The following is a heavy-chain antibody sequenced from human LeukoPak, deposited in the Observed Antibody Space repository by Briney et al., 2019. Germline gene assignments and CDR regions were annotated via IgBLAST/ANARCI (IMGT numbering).Heavy chain of an antibody. V-gene: IGHV3-23*01. Sequence: GGSLRLSCAASGFSFSNYAMSWVRQAPGKGLEWVSAISGSGGSTYYADSVEGRFTISRDNSKNTLYLQMNSLRAEDTAVYYCAKVPVVAATSPFDYWGQGTLVTVSS. CDR3: AKVPVVAATSPFDY. CDR2: ISGSGGST. CDR1: GFSFSNYA. J-gene: IGHJ4*02. D-gene: IGHD2-15*01.